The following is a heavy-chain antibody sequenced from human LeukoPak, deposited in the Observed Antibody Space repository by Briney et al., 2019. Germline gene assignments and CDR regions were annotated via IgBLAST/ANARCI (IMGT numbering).Heavy chain of an antibody. D-gene: IGHD1-20*01. J-gene: IGHJ3*02. V-gene: IGHV4-4*02. CDR1: GGSISSSNW. Sequence: SETLSLTCAVSGGSISSSNWWSWIRQPPGKGLEWIGEINHSGSTNYNPSLKSRVTISVDTSKNQFSLKLSSVTAADTAVYYCARITGTTPGAFDIWGQGTMVTVSS. CDR2: INHSGST. CDR3: ARITGTTPGAFDI.